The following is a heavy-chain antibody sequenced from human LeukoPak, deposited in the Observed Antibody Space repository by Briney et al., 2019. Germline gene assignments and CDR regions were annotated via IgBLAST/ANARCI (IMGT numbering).Heavy chain of an antibody. CDR2: IIPIIGIA. Sequence: EASVKVSFKASGGTFSSYTISWVRQAPGQGLEWMGRIIPIIGIANYAPKLQGRVTLTADKSKSTASMELSSLRAEDTAVYYCARTGYSGYAYRDSYYYYYMDVWGKGTTVTVSS. D-gene: IGHD5-12*01. V-gene: IGHV1-69*02. CDR1: GGTFSSYT. J-gene: IGHJ6*03. CDR3: ARTGYSGYAYRDSYYYYYMDV.